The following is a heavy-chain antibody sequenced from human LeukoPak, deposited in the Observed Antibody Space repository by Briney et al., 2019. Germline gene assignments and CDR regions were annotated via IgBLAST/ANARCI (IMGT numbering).Heavy chain of an antibody. CDR1: GGSINRSSYY. CDR3: TTVPDGYDEAFDI. V-gene: IGHV4-39*07. D-gene: IGHD1-1*01. CDR2: IYYSGST. Sequence: SETLSLTCTVSGGSINRSSYYWGWIRQPPGKGLEWIGSIYYSGSTYYNPSLKSRLTILLDTSKNQFSLKLTSVTAADTAVYYCTTVPDGYDEAFDIWGQGTMVSVSS. J-gene: IGHJ3*02.